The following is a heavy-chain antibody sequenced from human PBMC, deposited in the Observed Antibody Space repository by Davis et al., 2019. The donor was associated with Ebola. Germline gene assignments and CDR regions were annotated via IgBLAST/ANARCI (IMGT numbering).Heavy chain of an antibody. CDR2: IDPDGAGT. D-gene: IGHD5-12*01. CDR3: VRDSGYYSHDY. Sequence: GESLKISCAASGFTFNNHWMHWVRQTPTKGLVWVARIDPDGAGTHYADSVKGRFTISRDNAKNTLSLQMNSLRVEDTAVYYCVRDSGYYSHDYWGHGTLVTVSS. V-gene: IGHV3-74*01. J-gene: IGHJ4*01. CDR1: GFTFNNHW.